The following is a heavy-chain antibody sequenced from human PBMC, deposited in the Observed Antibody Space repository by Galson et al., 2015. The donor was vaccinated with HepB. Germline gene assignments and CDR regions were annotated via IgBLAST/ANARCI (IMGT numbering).Heavy chain of an antibody. D-gene: IGHD3-16*01. Sequence: SVKVSCKASGYTFTGYYMHWVRQAPGQGLEWMGWINTNTGNPTYAQGFTGRFVFSLDTSVSTAYLQISSLQAEDTAVYYCARELGVVASVGYDYWGQGTLVTVSS. V-gene: IGHV7-4-1*02. CDR1: GYTFTGYY. CDR2: INTNTGNP. CDR3: ARELGVVASVGYDY. J-gene: IGHJ4*02.